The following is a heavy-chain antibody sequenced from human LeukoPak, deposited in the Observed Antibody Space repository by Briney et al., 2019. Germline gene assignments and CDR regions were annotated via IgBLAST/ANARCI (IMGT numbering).Heavy chain of an antibody. Sequence: GASVKVSCKASGYTFTGYYMHWVRQAPGQGLEWMGWINPNSGGTNYAQKFQGWVTMTRDTSTSTVYMELSSLRSEDTAVYYCARAKRVVVVPAALDYWGQGTLVTVSS. V-gene: IGHV1-2*04. CDR2: INPNSGGT. J-gene: IGHJ4*02. CDR1: GYTFTGYY. CDR3: ARAKRVVVVPAALDY. D-gene: IGHD2-2*01.